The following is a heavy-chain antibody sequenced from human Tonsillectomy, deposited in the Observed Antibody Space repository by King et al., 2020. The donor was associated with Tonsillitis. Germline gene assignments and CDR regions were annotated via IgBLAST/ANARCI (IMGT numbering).Heavy chain of an antibody. J-gene: IGHJ4*02. CDR3: ARDPAYYYGSARLDY. CDR1: GFTFSSDG. D-gene: IGHD3-10*01. CDR2: ISSSSSTI. Sequence: VQLVESGGGLVQPGGSLRLSCAASGFTFSSDGMNWVRQAPGKGLEWVSYISSSSSTIYYADSLKGRFTISRDNAKNSLYLQMNSLRAEDTAMYYCARDPAYYYGSARLDYWGQGTLVTVSS. V-gene: IGHV3-48*01.